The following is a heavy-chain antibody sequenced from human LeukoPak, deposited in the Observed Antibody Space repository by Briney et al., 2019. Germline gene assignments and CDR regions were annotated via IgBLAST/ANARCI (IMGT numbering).Heavy chain of an antibody. J-gene: IGHJ4*02. V-gene: IGHV3-74*01. Sequence: GGSLRLSCAASGFTFSSYWMHWVRQAPGKGLVWVSRINSDGSSTSYADSVKGRFTISRDNAKNTLYLQMNSLRAEDTAVYYCVTIFGVPPDFDYWGRGTLVTVSS. D-gene: IGHD3-3*01. CDR2: INSDGSST. CDR3: VTIFGVPPDFDY. CDR1: GFTFSSYW.